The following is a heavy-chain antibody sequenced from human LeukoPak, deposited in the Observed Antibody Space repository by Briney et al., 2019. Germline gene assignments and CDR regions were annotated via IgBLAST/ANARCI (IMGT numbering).Heavy chain of an antibody. J-gene: IGHJ4*02. V-gene: IGHV4-34*01. D-gene: IGHD6-6*01. CDR1: GGSFSGYY. Sequence: SETLSLTCAVYGGSFSGYYWSWIRQPPGKGLEWIGEINHSGSTNYNPSLKSRVTISVDTSKNQFSLKLSSVTAADTAVYYCAVRIAARPNDYWGQGTLVTVSS. CDR2: INHSGST. CDR3: AVRIAARPNDY.